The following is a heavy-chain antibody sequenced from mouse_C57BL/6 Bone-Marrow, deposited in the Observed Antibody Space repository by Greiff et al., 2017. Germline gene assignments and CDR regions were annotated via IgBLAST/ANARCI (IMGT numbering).Heavy chain of an antibody. V-gene: IGHV5-12*01. Sequence: EVKLVESGGGLVQPGGSLKLSCAASGFTFSDYYMYWVRQTPEKRLEWVAYISNGGGSTYYPDTAKGRFTISRDNAKNTLYLQLSRLKSEDTAMYYCARHKLRDAMDYWGQGTSVTVSS. CDR2: ISNGGGST. CDR3: ARHKLRDAMDY. CDR1: GFTFSDYY. D-gene: IGHD1-1*01. J-gene: IGHJ4*01.